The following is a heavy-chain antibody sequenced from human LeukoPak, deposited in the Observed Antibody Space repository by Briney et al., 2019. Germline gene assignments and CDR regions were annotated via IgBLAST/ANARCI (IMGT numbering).Heavy chain of an antibody. CDR2: ISAYNGNT. J-gene: IGHJ6*03. D-gene: IGHD3-10*01. CDR1: GYTFTSYG. V-gene: IGHV1-18*01. CDR3: ARLIDGSGSYWDYYYYYMDV. Sequence: ASVKVSCKASGYTFTSYGISWVRQAPGQGLEWMGWISAYNGNTNYAQKLQGGVTMTTDTSTSTAYMELRSLRSDDTAVYYCARLIDGSGSYWDYYYYYMDVWGKGTTVTISS.